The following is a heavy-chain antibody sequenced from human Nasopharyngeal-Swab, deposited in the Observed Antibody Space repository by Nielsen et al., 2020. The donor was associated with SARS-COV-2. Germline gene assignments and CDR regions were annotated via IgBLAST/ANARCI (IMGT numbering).Heavy chain of an antibody. Sequence: GESLKISCVASGLTFSDYYMSWIRQAPGKGLEWVSYMSNSGSTIYYADSVKGRFTISRDNAKSSLYLQMNSLRAEDTAVYYCVRDAEMATIINGPAEFDYWGQGSLVTVSS. V-gene: IGHV3-11*04. CDR1: GLTFSDYY. J-gene: IGHJ4*02. D-gene: IGHD5-24*01. CDR3: VRDAEMATIINGPAEFDY. CDR2: MSNSGSTI.